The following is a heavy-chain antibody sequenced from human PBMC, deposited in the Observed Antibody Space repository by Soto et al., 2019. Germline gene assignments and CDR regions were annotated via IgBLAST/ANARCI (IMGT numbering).Heavy chain of an antibody. CDR3: AREGSRPYYYYGMDV. CDR2: ISTYNGDT. V-gene: IGHV1-18*01. J-gene: IGHJ6*02. CDR1: GYRFTTYG. Sequence: QVQLVQSGAEVKKPGASVKVSCKASGYRFTTYGIAWVRQAPGQGLEGMGWISTYNGDTDYAQNLQGRVIMTTDTSTTTAYMELRSLRSDDTAVYYCAREGSRPYYYYGMDVWGQGTTVSVSS. D-gene: IGHD2-15*01.